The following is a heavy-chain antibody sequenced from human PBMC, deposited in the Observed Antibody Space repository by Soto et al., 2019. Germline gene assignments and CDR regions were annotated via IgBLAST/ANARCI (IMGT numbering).Heavy chain of an antibody. D-gene: IGHD6-6*01. CDR2: IYYSGST. CDR3: ARDKQLACVASYYYYGMDV. CDR1: GGSISSYY. J-gene: IGHJ6*02. Sequence: SETLSLTCTVSGGSISSYYWSWIRQPPGKGLEWIGYIYYSGSTNYNPSLKSRVTISVDTSKNQFSLKLSSVTAADTAVYYCARDKQLACVASYYYYGMDVWGQGTTVTVSS. V-gene: IGHV4-59*01.